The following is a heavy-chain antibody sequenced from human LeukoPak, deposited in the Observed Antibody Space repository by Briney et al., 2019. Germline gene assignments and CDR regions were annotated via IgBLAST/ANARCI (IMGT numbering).Heavy chain of an antibody. CDR3: ARDAVDTANAV. CDR2: ISPDGSTT. J-gene: IGHJ6*02. D-gene: IGHD5-18*01. Sequence: PGGSLRLSRAASGFTFSSYWMHWVRQAPGKGLVWVSRISPDGSTTSYADSVKGRFTISRDNAKNTLYLQMNSLRAEDTAVYYCARDAVDTANAVWGQGTTVTVSS. CDR1: GFTFSSYW. V-gene: IGHV3-74*01.